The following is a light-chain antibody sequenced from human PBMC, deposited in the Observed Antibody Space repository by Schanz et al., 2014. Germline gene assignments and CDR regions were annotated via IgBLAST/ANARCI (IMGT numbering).Light chain of an antibody. CDR2: DAS. CDR1: QIISNY. V-gene: IGKV3-11*01. Sequence: EIVLTQSSATLSLSPGERATLSCRASQIISNYLAWYQQKPGQAPRLLIYDASNRATGIPDRISGSGSGTDFILTISSLQSEDFAVYYCQQRSNWPYTFGQGTKLEIK. J-gene: IGKJ2*01. CDR3: QQRSNWPYT.